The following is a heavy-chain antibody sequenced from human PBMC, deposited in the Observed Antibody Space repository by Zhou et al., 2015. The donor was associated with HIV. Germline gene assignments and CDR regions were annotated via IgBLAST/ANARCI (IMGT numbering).Heavy chain of an antibody. Sequence: QAQLVQSAPELKKPGASVKVSCKASGYPFRDNGIIWARQAPGQGLEWMGWISGYNGKAHFAEALEGRVNLTIDASTSTAYLQLHSLRSEDTAVYYCSVAGTHWFDPWGQGTLVIVSS. V-gene: IGHV1-18*01. CDR2: ISGYNGKA. CDR3: SVAGTHWFDP. J-gene: IGHJ5*02. CDR1: GYPFRDNG. D-gene: IGHD6-19*01.